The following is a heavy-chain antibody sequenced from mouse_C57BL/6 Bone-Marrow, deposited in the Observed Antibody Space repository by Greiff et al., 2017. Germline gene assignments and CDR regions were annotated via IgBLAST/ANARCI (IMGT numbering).Heavy chain of an antibody. J-gene: IGHJ4*01. CDR2: ISDGGSYT. CDR1: GFTFSSYA. Sequence: EVQGVESGGGLVKPGGSLKLSCAASGFTFSSYAMSWVRQTPEKRLKWVATISDGGSYTYYPDNVKGRFTISRDNAKNNLYLQMNHLKSEDTAMYYCARDLGPLLSCAMDYWGQGTSGTVSS. D-gene: IGHD1-1*01. V-gene: IGHV5-4*01. CDR3: ARDLGPLLSCAMDY.